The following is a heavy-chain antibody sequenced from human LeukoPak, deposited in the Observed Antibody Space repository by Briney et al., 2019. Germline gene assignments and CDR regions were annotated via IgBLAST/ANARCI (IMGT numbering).Heavy chain of an antibody. V-gene: IGHV3-7*01. J-gene: IGHJ4*02. CDR2: IDQDGSVG. Sequence: GGSLRLSCVASGFTFSSFWMSWVRQAPGEGLEFVANIDQDGSVGNYVDSVKGRFIISRDNAKNSLYLQMDSLRAEDTAVYFCARDPGSSSFDYWGLGTPVTVSS. CDR3: ARDPGSSSFDY. D-gene: IGHD6-13*01. CDR1: GFTFSSFW.